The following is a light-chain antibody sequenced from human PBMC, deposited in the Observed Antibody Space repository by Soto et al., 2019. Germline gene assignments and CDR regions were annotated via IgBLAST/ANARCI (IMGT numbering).Light chain of an antibody. V-gene: IGKV1-5*01. Sequence: DIQMTQSPSTLSASVGDRVTITCRASQSISSWLAWYQQKPGKAPKLLIYDASSLEGGVPSRFSGSGSGTEFTLTISSLQPDDFATYYCQQYNSWGTFGQGTKLEIK. CDR1: QSISSW. J-gene: IGKJ2*01. CDR2: DAS. CDR3: QQYNSWGT.